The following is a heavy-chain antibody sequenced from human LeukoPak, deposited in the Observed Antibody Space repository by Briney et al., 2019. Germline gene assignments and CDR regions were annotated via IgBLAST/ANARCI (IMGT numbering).Heavy chain of an antibody. D-gene: IGHD2-2*02. CDR1: GFTFSGSA. CDR2: IRSNANSYSS. CDR3: TSLVVVVPAAIAQYYYGMDV. Sequence: PGGSLKLSCAASGFTFSGSAMHWIRQASGKGLEWVCRIRSNANSYSSAYAASVKGRFTISRDVSKNTAYLQMKSLKTEGTAVYYCTSLVVVVPAAIAQYYYGMDVWGQGTTVTVSS. J-gene: IGHJ6*02. V-gene: IGHV3-73*01.